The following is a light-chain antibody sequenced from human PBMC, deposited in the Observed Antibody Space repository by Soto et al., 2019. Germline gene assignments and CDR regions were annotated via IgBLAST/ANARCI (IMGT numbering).Light chain of an antibody. V-gene: IGKV3-15*01. CDR1: QSIIRN. CDR2: AAS. Sequence: EIVMTQSPATLSVSLGESATLSCRASQSIIRNLAWYQQTPGQAPRILIYAASTRATGIPARFSGSGFGTGFTLTIISLQSEGCGLYYCQEYYNSGQHTFCQGNQLEL. CDR3: QEYYNSGQHT. J-gene: IGKJ2*01.